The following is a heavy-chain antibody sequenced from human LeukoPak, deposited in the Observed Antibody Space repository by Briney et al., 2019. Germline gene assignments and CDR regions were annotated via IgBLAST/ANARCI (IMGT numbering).Heavy chain of an antibody. CDR2: MNPNSGNT. V-gene: IGHV1-8*01. CDR3: ARWADCSSTSCYDGIDY. D-gene: IGHD2-2*01. CDR1: GCTFTTYD. Sequence: ASVKVSCKASGCTFTTYDINWVRQATGQGLEWMGWMNPNSGNTGYAQKFQGRITMTWNTSISTAYMELSSLRSEDTAVYYCARWADCSSTSCYDGIDYWGQGTLVTVSS. J-gene: IGHJ4*02.